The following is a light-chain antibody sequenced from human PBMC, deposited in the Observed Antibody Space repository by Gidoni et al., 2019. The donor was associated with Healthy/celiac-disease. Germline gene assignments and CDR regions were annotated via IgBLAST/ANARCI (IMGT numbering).Light chain of an antibody. Sequence: DIQMTQSPSSLSASVGDRVTIPCRASKSISSYLNWYQQKPGKAPKLLIYAASSLQSGVPSRFSGSGSGTDFTLTISSLQPEDFATYYCQQSYSTLLTFGGGTKVEIK. V-gene: IGKV1-39*01. J-gene: IGKJ4*01. CDR3: QQSYSTLLT. CDR1: KSISSY. CDR2: AAS.